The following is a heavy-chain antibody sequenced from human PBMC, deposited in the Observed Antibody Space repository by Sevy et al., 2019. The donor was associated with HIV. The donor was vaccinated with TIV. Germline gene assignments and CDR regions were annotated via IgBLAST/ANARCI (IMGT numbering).Heavy chain of an antibody. J-gene: IGHJ4*02. Sequence: GGSLRLSYAASGFTFDTYWMLWVRQAPGKGLEWVANIRQDGGEIYYSDSVKGRFTISRDNAKESLFLQMTNLKVEDSGIYYCARRFFDVWGQGVLVTVSS. CDR1: GFTFDTYW. CDR3: ARRFFDV. CDR2: IRQDGGEI. V-gene: IGHV3-7*01. D-gene: IGHD3-16*01.